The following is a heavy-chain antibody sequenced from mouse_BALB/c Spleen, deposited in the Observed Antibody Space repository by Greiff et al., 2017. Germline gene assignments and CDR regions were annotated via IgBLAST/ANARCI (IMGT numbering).Heavy chain of an antibody. CDR3: ATIYYDYVRGAY. D-gene: IGHD2-4*01. J-gene: IGHJ3*01. Sequence: QVQLQQSGPGLVQPSQSLSITCTVSGFSLTSYGVHWVRQSPGKGLEWLGVIWSGGSTDYNAAFISRLSISKDNSKSQVFFKMNSLQANDTAIYYCATIYYDYVRGAYWGQGTLVTVS. CDR2: IWSGGST. CDR1: GFSLTSYG. V-gene: IGHV2-2*02.